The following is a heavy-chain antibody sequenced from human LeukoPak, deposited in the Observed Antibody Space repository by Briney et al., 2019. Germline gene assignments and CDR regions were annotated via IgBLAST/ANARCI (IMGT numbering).Heavy chain of an antibody. J-gene: IGHJ4*02. V-gene: IGHV1-2*02. CDR2: ISPSSGGT. CDR1: GYTFTDYY. D-gene: IGHD5-12*01. Sequence: GASVNVSCKSSGYTFTDYYIHWVRQAPGQGLEWMGWISPSSGGTNYAQNFQGRVTLTRDTSIRTVYMELSSLRSDDTAVYYCARGLVGSAYDFDYWGQGTLVPVSS. CDR3: ARGLVGSAYDFDY.